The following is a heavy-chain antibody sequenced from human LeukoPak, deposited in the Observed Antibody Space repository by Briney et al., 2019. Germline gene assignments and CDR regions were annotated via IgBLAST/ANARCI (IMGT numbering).Heavy chain of an antibody. V-gene: IGHV1-69*05. D-gene: IGHD6-19*01. CDR1: GGTFSSYA. CDR3: ARITDDGSGWYSDDY. J-gene: IGHJ4*02. Sequence: GYSVKVSCKASGGTFSSYAISWVRQAPGQGLEWMGGIIPIFGTANYAQKFQGRVTITTDESTSTAYMELSSLRSEDTAVYYCARITDDGSGWYSDDYWGQGTLVTVSS. CDR2: IIPIFGTA.